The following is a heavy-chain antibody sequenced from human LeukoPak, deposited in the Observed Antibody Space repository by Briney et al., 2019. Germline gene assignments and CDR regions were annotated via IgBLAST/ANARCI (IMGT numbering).Heavy chain of an antibody. CDR1: GGPISSGSYY. J-gene: IGHJ6*03. D-gene: IGHD6-13*01. CDR3: ARSYVLSSSWYYYYYYMDV. Sequence: PSQTLSLTRTVSGGPISSGSYYWSWIRQPAGKGLEWIGRIYTSGSTNYNPSLKSRVTISVDTSKNQFSLKLSSVTAADTAVYYCARSYVLSSSWYYYYYYMDVWGKGTTVTVSS. CDR2: IYTSGST. V-gene: IGHV4-61*02.